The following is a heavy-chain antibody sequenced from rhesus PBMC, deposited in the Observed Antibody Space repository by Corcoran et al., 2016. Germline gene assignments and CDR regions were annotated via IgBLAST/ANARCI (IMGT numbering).Heavy chain of an antibody. CDR2: IYGSSGST. D-gene: IGHD2-21*01. Sequence: QVQLQESGPGLVKPSATLSLTCAASGYSITSNSWNWACPPPRKGPERVGYIYGSSGSTYYNPSLKSRVTISTDTSKNPFSLKLSSVTAADTAVYYCARDALRPYCTGSGCYAYWGQGVLVTVSS. CDR1: GYSITSNS. J-gene: IGHJ4*01. V-gene: IGHV4-147*01. CDR3: ARDALRPYCTGSGCYAY.